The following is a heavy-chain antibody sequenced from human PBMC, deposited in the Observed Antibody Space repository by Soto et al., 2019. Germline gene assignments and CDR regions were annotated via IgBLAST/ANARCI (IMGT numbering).Heavy chain of an antibody. CDR2: IDPSDSYT. CDR1: GYSFTSYW. V-gene: IGHV5-10-1*01. CDR3: ARHRYYDILTGFRSIFDY. J-gene: IGHJ4*02. Sequence: PGESLKISCKGSGYSFTSYWISWVRQMPGKGLEWMGRIDPSDSYTNYSPSFQGHVTISADKSISTAYLQWSSLKASDTAMYYCARHRYYDILTGFRSIFDYWGQGTLVTVSS. D-gene: IGHD3-9*01.